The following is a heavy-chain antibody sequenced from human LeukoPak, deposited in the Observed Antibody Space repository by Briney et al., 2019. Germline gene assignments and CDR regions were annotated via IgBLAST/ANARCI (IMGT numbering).Heavy chain of an antibody. CDR1: GGSISSYY. Sequence: SETPSLTCTVSGGSISSYYWSWIRQPPGKGLEWIGYIYYSGSTNYNPSLKSRVTISVDTSKNQFSLKLSSMTAADTAVYYCARGVVVVIANDAFDIWGQGTMVTVSP. CDR3: ARGVVVVIANDAFDI. D-gene: IGHD2-21*01. CDR2: IYYSGST. J-gene: IGHJ3*02. V-gene: IGHV4-59*01.